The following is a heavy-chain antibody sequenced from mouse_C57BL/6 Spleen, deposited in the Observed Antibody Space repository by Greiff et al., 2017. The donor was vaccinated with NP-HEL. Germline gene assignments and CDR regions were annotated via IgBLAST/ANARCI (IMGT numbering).Heavy chain of an antibody. CDR1: GYTFTDYE. Sequence: VKLMESGAELVRPGASVTLSCKASGYTFTDYEMHWVKQTPVHGLEWIGAIDPETGGTAYNQKFKGKAILTADKSSSTAYMELRSLTSEDSAVYYCTRGITTVVATGYYAMDYWGQGTSVTVSS. CDR3: TRGITTVVATGYYAMDY. V-gene: IGHV1-15*01. J-gene: IGHJ4*01. D-gene: IGHD1-1*01. CDR2: IDPETGGT.